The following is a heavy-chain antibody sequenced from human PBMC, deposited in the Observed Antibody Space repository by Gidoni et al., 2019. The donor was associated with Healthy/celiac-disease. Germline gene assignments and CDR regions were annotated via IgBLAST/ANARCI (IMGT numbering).Heavy chain of an antibody. CDR1: GGSFSGYY. CDR2: INHSGST. V-gene: IGHV4-34*01. J-gene: IGHJ5*02. CDR3: ARVYSSGWYRNNWFDP. Sequence: QVQLQQWGAGLLKPSETLSLTCAVYGGSFSGYYWSWFRQPPGKGLEWIGEINHSGSTNYNPSLKSRVTISVDTSKNQFSLKLSSVTAADTAVYYCARVYSSGWYRNNWFDPWGQGTLVTVSS. D-gene: IGHD6-19*01.